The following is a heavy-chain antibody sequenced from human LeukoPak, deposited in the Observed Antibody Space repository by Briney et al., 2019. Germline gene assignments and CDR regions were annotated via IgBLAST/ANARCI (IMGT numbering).Heavy chain of an antibody. CDR1: GFTFSSYA. V-gene: IGHV3-49*03. D-gene: IGHD5-18*01. J-gene: IGHJ4*02. CDR2: IRSKAYGGTT. CDR3: TRSRGYSYGYVDY. Sequence: PGGSLRLSCAASGFTFSSYAMSWFRQAPGKGLEWVGFIRSKAYGGTTEYAASVKGRFTISRDDSKSIAYLQMNSLKTEDTAVYYCTRSRGYSYGYVDYWGQGTLVTVSS.